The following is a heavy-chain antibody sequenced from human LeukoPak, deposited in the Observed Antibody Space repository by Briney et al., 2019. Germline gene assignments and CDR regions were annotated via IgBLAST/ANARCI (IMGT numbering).Heavy chain of an antibody. J-gene: IGHJ4*02. D-gene: IGHD1-26*01. CDR1: GFIFSNYE. CDR2: ISNSGNTI. V-gene: IGHV3-48*03. Sequence: PGGSLRLSCAASGFIFSNYEMNWVRQAPEKGLEWVAFISNSGNTIYYSDSVKGRFTISRDNAKNSLYLQMNNLRADDTALYYCARGAKWELYFDYWGQGTLVTVSS. CDR3: ARGAKWELYFDY.